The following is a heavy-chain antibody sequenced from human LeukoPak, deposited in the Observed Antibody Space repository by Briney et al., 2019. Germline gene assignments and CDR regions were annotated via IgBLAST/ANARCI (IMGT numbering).Heavy chain of an antibody. CDR3: AREGFHGRELFPTFDY. D-gene: IGHD1-26*01. Sequence: SVKVSCKVSGYTLTELSMHWVRQAPGKGLEWMGGFDPEDGETIYAQKFQGRVTMTEDTPTDTAYMELSSLRSEDTAVYYCAREGFHGRELFPTFDYWGQGTLVTVSS. J-gene: IGHJ4*02. CDR2: FDPEDGET. V-gene: IGHV1-24*01. CDR1: GYTLTELS.